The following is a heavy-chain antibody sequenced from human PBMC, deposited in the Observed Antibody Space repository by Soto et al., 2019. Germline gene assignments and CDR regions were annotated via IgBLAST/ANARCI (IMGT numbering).Heavy chain of an antibody. CDR3: GRDGQMYSSSWYFFDY. D-gene: IGHD6-13*01. Sequence: SETLSLTCTVSGGSISSYRWSWIRQPAGKGLEWIGRLNTYGNTHYNPSLKSRVTVSVDTSRNQFFLTLRSVTAADSAVYHCGRDGQMYSSSWYFFDYWGQGTLVTVSS. CDR2: LNTYGNT. CDR1: GGSISSYR. V-gene: IGHV4-4*07. J-gene: IGHJ4*02.